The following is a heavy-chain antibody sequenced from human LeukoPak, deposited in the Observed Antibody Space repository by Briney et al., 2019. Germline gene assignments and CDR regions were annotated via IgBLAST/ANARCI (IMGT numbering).Heavy chain of an antibody. CDR1: GGSISSYY. J-gene: IGHJ6*02. V-gene: IGHV4-59*01. Sequence: PSETLSLTCTVSGGSISSYYWSWIRQPPGKGLEWIGYIYYSGSTNYNPSLKSRVTISVDTSKNQFSLKLSSVTAADTAVYYCARWHGATGTSPLVYYGMDVWGQGTTVTVSS. CDR3: ARWHGATGTSPLVYYGMDV. D-gene: IGHD1-1*01. CDR2: IYYSGST.